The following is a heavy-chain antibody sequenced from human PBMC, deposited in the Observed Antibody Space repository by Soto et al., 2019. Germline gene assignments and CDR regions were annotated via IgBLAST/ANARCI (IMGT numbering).Heavy chain of an antibody. D-gene: IGHD5-12*01. CDR2: INPNSGVT. CDR3: ARESGGATATLDYYYFYMDV. J-gene: IGHJ6*03. CDR1: GDSFNDYY. V-gene: IGHV1-2*04. Sequence: ASVKVSCKSSGDSFNDYYLHWVRQAPGHGLEWMGWINPNSGVTKYAQKFQGWVTMTRDTSIRTVYMELSRLRSDDTAVYYCARESGGATATLDYYYFYMDVWGKGATVTVS.